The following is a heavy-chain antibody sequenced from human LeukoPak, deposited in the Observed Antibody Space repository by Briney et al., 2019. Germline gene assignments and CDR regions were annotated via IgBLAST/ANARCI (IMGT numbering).Heavy chain of an antibody. J-gene: IGHJ4*02. V-gene: IGHV1-69*13. CDR2: IIPIFGTA. CDR3: ARDRGCTNGVCFPLDY. Sequence: SVKVSCKASGGTFSSYAISWVRQAPGQGLEWMGGIIPIFGTANYAQKFQGRVTITADESTSTAYMELSSLRSEDTAVYYCARDRGCTNGVCFPLDYWGQGTLVTVSS. CDR1: GGTFSSYA. D-gene: IGHD2-8*01.